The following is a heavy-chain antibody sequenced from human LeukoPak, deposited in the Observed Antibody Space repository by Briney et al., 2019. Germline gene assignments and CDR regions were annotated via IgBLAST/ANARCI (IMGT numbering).Heavy chain of an antibody. Sequence: ASVKVSCKASGGTFSSYAISWVRQAPGQGLEWMGEINPILGTANYAQKFQGRVTITADESTSTAYMELSSLRSEDTAVYYCARGRFLEWPGGWFDPWGQGTLVTVSS. D-gene: IGHD3-3*01. CDR3: ARGRFLEWPGGWFDP. CDR1: GGTFSSYA. V-gene: IGHV1-69*13. CDR2: INPILGTA. J-gene: IGHJ5*02.